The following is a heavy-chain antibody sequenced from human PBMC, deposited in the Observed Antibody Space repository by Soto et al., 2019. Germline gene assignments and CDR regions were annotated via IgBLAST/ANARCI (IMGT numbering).Heavy chain of an antibody. D-gene: IGHD6-19*01. CDR2: VNPTGGST. J-gene: IGHJ4*02. CDR3: ARDTVALIYYFDY. Sequence: GASVKVSCKASGYIFTNYYMHWVRQAPGQGLEWMGIVNPTGGSTTYAQKFQGRVTMTRDTSTSTVYMGLSSLRSEDTAVYYCARDTVALIYYFDYWGQGTLVTVSS. CDR1: GYIFTNYY. V-gene: IGHV1-46*01.